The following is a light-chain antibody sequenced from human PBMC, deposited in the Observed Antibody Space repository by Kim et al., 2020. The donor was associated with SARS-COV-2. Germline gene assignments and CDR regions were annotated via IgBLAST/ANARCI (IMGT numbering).Light chain of an antibody. CDR3: HVWDSSIEV. CDR1: NIGSKS. Sequence: SYELTQPLSVSVALGQTARLTCGGNNIGSKSVHWYQQKPGRAPVLVIYRDTRRPSGIPERFSGSNSGNTATLTITRVQAGDEADYYCHVWDSSIEVFGGGTQLTVL. J-gene: IGLJ3*02. CDR2: RDT. V-gene: IGLV3-9*01.